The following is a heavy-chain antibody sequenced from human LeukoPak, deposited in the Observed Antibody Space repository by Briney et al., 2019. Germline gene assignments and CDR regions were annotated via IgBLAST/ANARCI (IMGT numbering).Heavy chain of an antibody. CDR2: TYPGDSNT. Sequence: GESLKISCKGSGYSFTSYWIAWVRQMSGKGLEWMGITYPGDSNTRYSPSFQGQVTISADKSISTAYLQWSSLRASDTAMYYCARHIGYYDSSGYLDNWFDPWGQGTLVTVSS. D-gene: IGHD3-22*01. CDR3: ARHIGYYDSSGYLDNWFDP. J-gene: IGHJ5*02. CDR1: GYSFTSYW. V-gene: IGHV5-51*01.